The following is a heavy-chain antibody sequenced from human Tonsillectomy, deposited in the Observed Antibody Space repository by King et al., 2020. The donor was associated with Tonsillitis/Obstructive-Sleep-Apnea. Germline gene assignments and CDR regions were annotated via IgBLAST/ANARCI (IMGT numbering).Heavy chain of an antibody. V-gene: IGHV4-61*01. CDR1: GGSVSSGSYY. CDR3: ARGRSSHFDY. D-gene: IGHD6-13*01. J-gene: IGHJ4*02. CDR2: IYYSGST. Sequence: QVQLQESGPGLVKPSETLSLTCTVSGGSVSSGSYYWSWIRQPPGQGLEWIGYIYYSGSTNYNPSLKSRVTISVDTSKNQFSLKLSSVTAADTAVYYCARGRSSHFDYWGQGTLVTVSS.